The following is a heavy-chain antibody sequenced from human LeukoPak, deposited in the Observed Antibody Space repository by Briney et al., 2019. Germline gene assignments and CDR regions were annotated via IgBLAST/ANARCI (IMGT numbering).Heavy chain of an antibody. CDR2: ISSRSGTSI. D-gene: IGHD3-16*01. J-gene: IGHJ4*02. CDR3: ATPGPLRGSY. CDR1: GFTFSDYY. V-gene: IGHV3-11*04. Sequence: GGSLRLSCAASGFTFSDYYMTWIRQAPGKGLEWFSYISSRSGTSIYYADSVKGRFTISRDNSKNTLYLQMNSLRAEDTAVYYCATPGPLRGSYWGQGTLVTVSS.